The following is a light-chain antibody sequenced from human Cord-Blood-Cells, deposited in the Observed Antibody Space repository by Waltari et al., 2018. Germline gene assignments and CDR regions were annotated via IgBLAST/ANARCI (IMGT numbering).Light chain of an antibody. Sequence: DIVMTQSPLSLPVTPGEPASISFSSSQSLLHSNGYNYLDWYLQKPGQSPQLLIYLGSNRASGVPDRFSGSGSGTDFTLKISRVEAEDVGVYYCMQALQTPFTFGPGTKVDIK. CDR3: MQALQTPFT. J-gene: IGKJ3*01. CDR1: QSLLHSNGYNY. V-gene: IGKV2-28*01. CDR2: LGS.